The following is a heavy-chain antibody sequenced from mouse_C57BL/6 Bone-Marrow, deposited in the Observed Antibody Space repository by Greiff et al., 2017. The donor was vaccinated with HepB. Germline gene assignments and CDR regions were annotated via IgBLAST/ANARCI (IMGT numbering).Heavy chain of an antibody. CDR3: ARDREWFAY. J-gene: IGHJ3*01. V-gene: IGHV5-6*01. CDR2: ISSGGSYT. CDR1: GFTFSSYG. Sequence: EVQPVESGGDLVKPGGSLKLSCAASGFTFSSYGMSWVRQTPDKRLEWVATISSGGSYTYYPDSVKGRFTISRDNAKNTLYLQMSSLKSEDTAMYYCARDREWFAYWGQGTLVTVSA.